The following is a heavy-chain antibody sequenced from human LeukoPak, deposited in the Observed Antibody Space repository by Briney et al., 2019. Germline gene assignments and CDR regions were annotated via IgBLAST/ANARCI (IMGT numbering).Heavy chain of an antibody. CDR1: GYTFTGYY. V-gene: IGHV1-18*04. CDR3: AREVAEEWLRLDV. CDR2: ISAYNGNT. Sequence: ASVKVSCKASGYTFTGYYMHWVRQAPGQGLEWMGWISAYNGNTNYAQKLQGRVTMTTDTSTSTAYMELRSLRSDDTAVYYCAREVAEEWLRLDVWGKGTTVTVSS. J-gene: IGHJ6*04. D-gene: IGHD5-12*01.